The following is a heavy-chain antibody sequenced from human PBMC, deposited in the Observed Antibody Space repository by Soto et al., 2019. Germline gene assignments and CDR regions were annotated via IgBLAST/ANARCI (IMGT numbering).Heavy chain of an antibody. CDR2: ISAYNGNT. CDR3: AIDNYDIITGYYSDYYLDV. Sequence: QVQLVQSGAEVKKPGASVKVSCKASGYTFTSYGISWVRQAPGQGQEWMGWISAYNGNTNYAQKLHFRVTMTPDTSKTTAYMELRSLRSDDPAVYYCAIDNYDIITGYYSDYYLDVWGKGTMVTASS. D-gene: IGHD3-9*01. CDR1: GYTFTSYG. V-gene: IGHV1-18*01. J-gene: IGHJ6*03.